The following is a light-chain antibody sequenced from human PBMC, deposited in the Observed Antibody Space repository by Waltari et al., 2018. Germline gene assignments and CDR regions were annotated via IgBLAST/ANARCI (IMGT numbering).Light chain of an antibody. V-gene: IGKV4-1*01. CDR1: QSVLYSSNNNNY. Sequence: DIVMTQSPDSLAVSLGERATINCKSSQSVLYSSNNNNYLAWYQQKPGHPPKRLIYWASTRGSGVPERVSGSGSGTDFTLTISSLQAEDVAVYYCQQYYSSPWTFGQGTKVEIK. CDR3: QQYYSSPWT. J-gene: IGKJ1*01. CDR2: WAS.